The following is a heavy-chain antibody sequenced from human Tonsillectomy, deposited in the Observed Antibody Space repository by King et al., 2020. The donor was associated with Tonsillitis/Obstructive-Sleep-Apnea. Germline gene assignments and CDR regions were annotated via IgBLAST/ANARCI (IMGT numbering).Heavy chain of an antibody. V-gene: IGHV4-59*08. J-gene: IGHJ3*02. CDR1: GGSISSYY. D-gene: IGHD3-22*01. CDR3: ASRIADSSGYRLGAFEI. CDR2: IYYSGST. Sequence: VQLQESGPGLVKPSETLSLTCTVSGGSISSYYWSWIRQPPGKGLEWIGYIYYSGSTNYNPSLKSRVTISVDTSKNQFSLKLSSVTAADTAVYYCASRIADSSGYRLGAFEIWGQGTMVTVSS.